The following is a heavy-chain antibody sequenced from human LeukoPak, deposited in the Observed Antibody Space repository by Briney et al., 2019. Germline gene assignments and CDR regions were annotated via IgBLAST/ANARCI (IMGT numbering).Heavy chain of an antibody. CDR1: GCSFTSYW. D-gene: IGHD3-9*01. J-gene: IGHJ4*02. V-gene: IGHV5-10-1*01. CDR3: ARRRYDILTGYYYFDY. CDR2: IDPSDSYT. Sequence: GEALKISFKGAGCSFTSYWISWVRPMPGKGRGWMGRIDPSDSYTNYSPSFQGHVTISADQSISTAYLQWSSLKASDTAVYYCARRRYDILTGYYYFDYWGQGTLVTVSS.